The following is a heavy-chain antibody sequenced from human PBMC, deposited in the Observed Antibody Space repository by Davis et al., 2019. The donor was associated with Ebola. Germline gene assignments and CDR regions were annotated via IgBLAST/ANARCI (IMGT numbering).Heavy chain of an antibody. CDR3: ARETYYYDSSGYYSVVGSDY. Sequence: ASVKVSCKASGYTFTSYGISWVRQAPGQGLEWMGWISAYNGNTNYAQKLQGRVTMTTDKSTSTAYMELSSLRSEDTAVYDCARETYYYDSSGYYSVVGSDYWGQGTLVTVSS. V-gene: IGHV1-18*01. CDR2: ISAYNGNT. CDR1: GYTFTSYG. J-gene: IGHJ4*02. D-gene: IGHD3-22*01.